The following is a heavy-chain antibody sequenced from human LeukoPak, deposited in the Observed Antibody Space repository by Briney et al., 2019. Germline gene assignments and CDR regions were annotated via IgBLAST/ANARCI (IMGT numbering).Heavy chain of an antibody. CDR2: IYPGNSDT. V-gene: IGHV5-51*01. CDR1: GYTFTSYW. D-gene: IGHD6-13*01. J-gene: IGHJ4*02. Sequence: GESLKISCKGSGYTFTSYWIAWVRQMPGKGLEWMGIIYPGNSDTTYSPSFQGQVTMSVDKSISTAYLQWGGLKASDSAMYFCARGKGIAGMDYWGQGTLVTVSS. CDR3: ARGKGIAGMDY.